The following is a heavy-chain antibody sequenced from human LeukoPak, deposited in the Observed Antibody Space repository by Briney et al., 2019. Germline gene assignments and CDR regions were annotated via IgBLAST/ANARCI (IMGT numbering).Heavy chain of an antibody. Sequence: GGSLRLSCAASGFTVSSNYMSWVRQAPGKGLEWVSVIYSGGSTYYADSVKGRFTISRDNSKNTLYLQMNSLRAEDTAVYYCAREDVVVVAATYYYYGMDVWGQGTTVTVSS. CDR1: GFTVSSNY. J-gene: IGHJ6*02. V-gene: IGHV3-66*01. CDR2: IYSGGST. CDR3: AREDVVVVAATYYYYGMDV. D-gene: IGHD2-15*01.